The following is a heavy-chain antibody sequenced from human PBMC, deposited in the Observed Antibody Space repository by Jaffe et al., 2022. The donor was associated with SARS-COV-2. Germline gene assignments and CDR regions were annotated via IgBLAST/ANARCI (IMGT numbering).Heavy chain of an antibody. Sequence: EVQLVESGGGLVKPGGSLRLSCAASGFTFSNAWMSWVRQAPGKGLEWVGRIKSKTDGGTTDYAAPVKGRFTISRDDSKNTLYLQMNSLKTEDTAVYYCTTDLWYSSSSFLDYWGQGTLVTVSS. CDR1: GFTFSNAW. V-gene: IGHV3-15*01. CDR3: TTDLWYSSSSFLDY. D-gene: IGHD6-6*01. J-gene: IGHJ4*02. CDR2: IKSKTDGGTT.